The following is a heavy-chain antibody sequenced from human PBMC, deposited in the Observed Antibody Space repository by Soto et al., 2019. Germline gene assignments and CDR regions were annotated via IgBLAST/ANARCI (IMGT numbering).Heavy chain of an antibody. J-gene: IGHJ5*02. CDR1: GGTFSSYA. Sequence: SVKVSCEACGGTFSSYAISWVRQAPGQGLEWMGGIIPIFGTANYAQKFQGRVTITADESTSTAYMELSSLRSEDTAVYYCAREDSSSSGWFDPWGQGTLVTVSS. D-gene: IGHD6-6*01. CDR2: IIPIFGTA. CDR3: AREDSSSSGWFDP. V-gene: IGHV1-69*13.